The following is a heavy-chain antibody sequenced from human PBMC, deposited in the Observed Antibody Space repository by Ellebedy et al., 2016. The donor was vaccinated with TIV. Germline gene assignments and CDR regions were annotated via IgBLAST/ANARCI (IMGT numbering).Heavy chain of an antibody. CDR1: GFNFSSSA. D-gene: IGHD3-3*01. Sequence: GESLKISXVGSGFNFSSSAVNWVRQAPGKGLEWVSGVTDSGSRTFYSDSVKGRFTISRDNSEKTVYLQMNSLRAEDMAVYYCAKDLGKGVTLDAFDIWGQGTTVIVSS. CDR3: AKDLGKGVTLDAFDI. V-gene: IGHV3-23*01. J-gene: IGHJ3*02. CDR2: VTDSGSRT.